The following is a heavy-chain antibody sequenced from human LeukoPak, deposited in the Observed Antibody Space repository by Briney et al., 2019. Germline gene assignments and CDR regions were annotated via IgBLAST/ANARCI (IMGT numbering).Heavy chain of an antibody. CDR2: IYSGGST. Sequence: GGSLRLSCAASGFTVSSHYMTWVRQAPGKGLEWVSVIYSGGSTYYADSVKGRFTSSRDNSKNTLYLQMNSLRAEDTAVYYCARDLCSGGSCYPDYWGQGALVTVSS. CDR1: GFTVSSHY. J-gene: IGHJ4*02. V-gene: IGHV3-66*01. CDR3: ARDLCSGGSCYPDY. D-gene: IGHD2-15*01.